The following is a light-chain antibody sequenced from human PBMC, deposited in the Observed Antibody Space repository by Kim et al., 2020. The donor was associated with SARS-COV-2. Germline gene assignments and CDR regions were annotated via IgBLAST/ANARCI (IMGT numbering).Light chain of an antibody. V-gene: IGLV1-44*01. J-gene: IGLJ3*02. Sequence: QSVLTQPPSASGTPGQRLTISCSGSSSNIGGNSVNWYQQFPGTAPKLLIQSDNQRPSGVPDRFSGSKSGTSASLVISGLQSEDEADYYCAAWDDSLNGPVFGGGTQLTVL. CDR1: SSNIGGNS. CDR2: SDN. CDR3: AAWDDSLNGPV.